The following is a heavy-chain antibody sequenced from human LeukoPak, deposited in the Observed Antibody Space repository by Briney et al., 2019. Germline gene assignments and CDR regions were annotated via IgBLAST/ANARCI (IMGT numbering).Heavy chain of an antibody. V-gene: IGHV3-30-3*01. CDR3: ARDRRLWFGDQVLDEY. CDR1: GFTFNSYA. J-gene: IGHJ4*02. CDR2: ISYDGSNR. Sequence: PGGSLRLSCVASGFTFNSYAMHWVRQAPGKGLEWVAVISYDGSNRYYAGSVKGRFTISRDDSKNTLYLQMNSLRAEDTAVYHCARDRRLWFGDQVLDEYRGQGTLVTVSS. D-gene: IGHD3-10*01.